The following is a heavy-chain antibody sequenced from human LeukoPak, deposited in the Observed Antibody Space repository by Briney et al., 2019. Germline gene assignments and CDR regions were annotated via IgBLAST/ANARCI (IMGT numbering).Heavy chain of an antibody. CDR2: ISGGGGTT. CDR1: GFTFSSYE. Sequence: GGSLRLSCAASGFTFSSYEMNWVHQAPGKGLEWVSAISGGGGTTYYANSVKGRFTVSRDNSKNTVYLQMNSLRAEDTAVYYCARRKLPTAPVMVTWGQGTLVIVSS. CDR3: ARRKLPTAPVMVT. D-gene: IGHD5-18*01. J-gene: IGHJ4*02. V-gene: IGHV3-23*01.